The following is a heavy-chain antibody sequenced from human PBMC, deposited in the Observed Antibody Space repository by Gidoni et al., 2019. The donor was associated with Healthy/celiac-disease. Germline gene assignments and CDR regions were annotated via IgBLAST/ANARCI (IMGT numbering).Heavy chain of an antibody. D-gene: IGHD4-4*01. CDR1: GFTFSSYS. CDR2: ISSSSSYI. V-gene: IGHV3-21*01. J-gene: IGHJ4*02. CDR3: ARDPTTVTSSPFDY. Sequence: EVQLVESGGGLVKTGGSLRLPCAAHGFTFSSYSMNWVRQAPGKGLEWVSSISSSSSYIYYADSVNGRFTISRDNAKNSLYLQMNSLRAEDTAVYYCARDPTTVTSSPFDYWGQGTLVTVSS.